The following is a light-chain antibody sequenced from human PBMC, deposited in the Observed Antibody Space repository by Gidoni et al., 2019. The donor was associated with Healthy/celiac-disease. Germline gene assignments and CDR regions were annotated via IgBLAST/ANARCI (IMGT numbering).Light chain of an antibody. CDR1: QSVSSY. Sequence: EIVLTQSPATLSLSPGERATLSCRASQSVSSYLAWSQQKPGQAPRLLIYDASNRATGIPARFSGSGSGTDFTLTISSLEPEDFAVYYCQQRSTWPPSLTFGGGTKVEIK. V-gene: IGKV3-11*01. CDR2: DAS. J-gene: IGKJ4*01. CDR3: QQRSTWPPSLT.